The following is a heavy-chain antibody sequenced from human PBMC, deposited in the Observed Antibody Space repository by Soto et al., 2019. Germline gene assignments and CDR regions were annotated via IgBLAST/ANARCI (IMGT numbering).Heavy chain of an antibody. CDR3: ARGNYVGWFDP. D-gene: IGHD1-7*01. CDR1: GFTFSSYA. J-gene: IGHJ5*02. CDR2: ISYDGSNK. Sequence: VQLVESGGGVVQPGRSLRLSCAASGFTFSSYAMHWVRQAPGKGLEWVAVISYDGSNKYYADSVKGRFTISRDNSKNTLYLQMNSLRAEDTAVYYCARGNYVGWFDPWGQGTLVTVSS. V-gene: IGHV3-30-3*01.